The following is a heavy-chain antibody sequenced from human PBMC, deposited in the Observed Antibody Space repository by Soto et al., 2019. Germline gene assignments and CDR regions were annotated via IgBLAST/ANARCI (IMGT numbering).Heavy chain of an antibody. CDR3: AREGWGSTMVRGSWFDP. J-gene: IGHJ5*02. D-gene: IGHD3-10*01. V-gene: IGHV4-34*01. CDR1: GGSFSGYY. CDR2: INHSGST. Sequence: SETLSLTCAVYGGSFSGYYWSWIRQPPGKGLEWIGEINHSGSTNYNPSLKSRVTISVDTSKNQFSLKLSSVTAADTAVYYCAREGWGSTMVRGSWFDPWGQGTLVTVSS.